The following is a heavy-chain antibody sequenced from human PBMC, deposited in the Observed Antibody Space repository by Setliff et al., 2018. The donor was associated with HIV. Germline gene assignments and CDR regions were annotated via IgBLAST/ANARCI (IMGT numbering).Heavy chain of an antibody. CDR2: IYYSGST. D-gene: IGHD5-12*01. CDR1: GGSISSSSYY. Sequence: KPSETLSLTCTVSGGSISSSSYYWGWIRQPPGKGLEWIGSIYYSGSTYYNPSLKSRVTISVDTSKNQFSLKLSSVTAADTAAYYCARHASRDGYNFDYWGQGTLVTVSS. V-gene: IGHV4-39*01. CDR3: ARHASRDGYNFDY. J-gene: IGHJ4*02.